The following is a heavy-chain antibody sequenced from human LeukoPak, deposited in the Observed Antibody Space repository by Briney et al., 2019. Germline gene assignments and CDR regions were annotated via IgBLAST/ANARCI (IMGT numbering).Heavy chain of an antibody. J-gene: IGHJ4*02. Sequence: GASVKVSCKASGCTQTLYHMHCLRPAPGQGLEWMGWINPNSGGPNYAQKFQGRVTMTRDTSISTAYMELSRLRSDDTAVYYCARDIVRIVSVITTVPYSDHWGQGTLVTVSS. CDR1: GCTQTLYH. D-gene: IGHD3-22*01. CDR3: ARDIVRIVSVITTVPYSDH. V-gene: IGHV1-2*02. CDR2: INPNSGGP.